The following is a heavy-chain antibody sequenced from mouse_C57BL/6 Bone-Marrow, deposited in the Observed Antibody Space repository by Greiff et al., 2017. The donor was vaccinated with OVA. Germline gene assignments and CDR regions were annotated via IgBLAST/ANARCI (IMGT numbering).Heavy chain of an antibody. Sequence: QVQLKESGAELARPGASVKMSCKASGYTFTSYTIHWVKQRPGQGLEWIGYIDPTNDYTNYNQKFKGKATLTADKSSSTAYMQLSSLTSEDSAVYYCTRGYYCDYGGQGTTLTVSS. CDR2: IDPTNDYT. J-gene: IGHJ2*01. CDR3: TRGYYCDY. CDR1: GYTFTSYT. V-gene: IGHV1-4*01.